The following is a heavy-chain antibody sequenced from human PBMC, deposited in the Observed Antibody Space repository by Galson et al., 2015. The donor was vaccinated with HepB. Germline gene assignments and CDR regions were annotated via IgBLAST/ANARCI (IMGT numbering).Heavy chain of an antibody. CDR2: LTGSAGNT. CDR3: AKGSRDGYNDDLDY. J-gene: IGHJ4*02. D-gene: IGHD5-24*01. CDR1: GFTFSSYA. V-gene: IGHV3-23*01. Sequence: SLRLSCAASGFTFSSYAMSWVRQAPGKGLEWVSTLTGSAGNTYYADSVKGRFTISRDNSKNTLYLQMSSLRVEDTAVYYCAKGSRDGYNDDLDYWGQGTLVTVSS.